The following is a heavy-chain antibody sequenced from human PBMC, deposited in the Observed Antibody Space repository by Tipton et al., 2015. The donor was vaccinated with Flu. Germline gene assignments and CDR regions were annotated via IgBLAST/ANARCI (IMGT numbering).Heavy chain of an antibody. CDR1: GFTFSRYG. V-gene: IGHV3-23*01. Sequence: SLRLSCAASGFTFSRYGMSWVRQAPGKGLEWVSGISGGGAITYFADSVKGRFTISRDNSKNTLVLQMNSLRAEDTAVYYCAKVIPELVAGLDYWGQGTLVTVSS. D-gene: IGHD6-19*01. J-gene: IGHJ4*02. CDR3: AKVIPELVAGLDY. CDR2: ISGGGAIT.